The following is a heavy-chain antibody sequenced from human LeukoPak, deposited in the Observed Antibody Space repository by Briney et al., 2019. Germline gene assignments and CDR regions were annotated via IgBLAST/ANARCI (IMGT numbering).Heavy chain of an antibody. CDR2: VYYTGST. Sequence: SETLSLTCTVSGGYISSYYWSWIRQPPGEGLEWIGYVYYTGSTNYNPSLKSRVSISVDTSKNQFSLKLTSVTAADTAVYYCARGQKITMIRGVVLEYYCMDVWGKGTTVTISS. CDR3: ARGQKITMIRGVVLEYYCMDV. J-gene: IGHJ6*03. V-gene: IGHV4-59*01. D-gene: IGHD3-10*01. CDR1: GGYISSYY.